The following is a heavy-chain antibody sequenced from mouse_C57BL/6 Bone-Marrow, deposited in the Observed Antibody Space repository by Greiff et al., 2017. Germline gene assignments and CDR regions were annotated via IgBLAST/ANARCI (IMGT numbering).Heavy chain of an antibody. D-gene: IGHD2-3*01. V-gene: IGHV1-55*01. CDR3: ARNDGYLAWFAD. J-gene: IGHJ3*01. CDR2: IYPGSGST. CDR1: GYTFTSYW. Sequence: QVQLQQPGAELVKPGASVKMSCKASGYTFTSYWITWVKQRPGQGLEWIGDIYPGSGSTNYNEKFKSKATLTVDTSSSTAYMQLSNLTSEDSAVYYCARNDGYLAWFADWGQGTLVTVSA.